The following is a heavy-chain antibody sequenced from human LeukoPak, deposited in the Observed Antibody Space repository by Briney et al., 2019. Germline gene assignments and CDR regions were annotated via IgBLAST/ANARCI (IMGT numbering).Heavy chain of an antibody. V-gene: IGHV4-39*07. CDR2: ICYSGST. CDR1: GGSISSSSSY. J-gene: IGHJ4*02. Sequence: PSETLSLTCTVSGGSISSSSSYWGWIRQPPGKGLEWIGSICYSGSTYYNPSLKSRVTISEDTSKNQFSLKRSSVTAADTAVYYCARGRADNIVVVPAAKYYFDYWGQGTLVTVSS. CDR3: ARGRADNIVVVPAAKYYFDY. D-gene: IGHD2-2*01.